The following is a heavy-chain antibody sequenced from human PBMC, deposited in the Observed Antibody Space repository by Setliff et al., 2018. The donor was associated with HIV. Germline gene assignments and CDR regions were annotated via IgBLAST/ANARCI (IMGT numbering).Heavy chain of an antibody. CDR2: IRSNTYGGTA. CDR1: GFTFGDYG. Sequence: PGGSLRLSCTASGFTFGDYGMSWFRQAPGKGLEWVSFIRSNTYGGTAEYAASVKGRFAISRDDSKSIAYLQMNGLKIEDTAFYYCTRAHSSGWFGDWLDPWGQGALVTVSS. D-gene: IGHD6-19*01. J-gene: IGHJ5*02. V-gene: IGHV3-49*03. CDR3: TRAHSSGWFGDWLDP.